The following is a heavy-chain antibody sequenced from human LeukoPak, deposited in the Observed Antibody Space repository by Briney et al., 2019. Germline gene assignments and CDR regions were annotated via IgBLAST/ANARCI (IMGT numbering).Heavy chain of an antibody. CDR3: AKMKGHPLPKYYMNV. V-gene: IGHV3-23*01. CDR1: GFTFSGFA. D-gene: IGHD1-26*01. J-gene: IGHJ4*02. Sequence: PGGSLRLSCAACGFTFSGFAMSWVGRTPGKGLEWVSGISGTGDNTLYADSVKGRFTISRDNSKNTLYLEMNSLRAEDTAIYYCAKMKGHPLPKYYMNVWGQGTLVTVSS. CDR2: ISGTGDNT.